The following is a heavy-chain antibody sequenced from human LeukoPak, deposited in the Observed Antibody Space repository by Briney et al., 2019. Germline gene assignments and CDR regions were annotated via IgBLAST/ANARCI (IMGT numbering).Heavy chain of an antibody. D-gene: IGHD2-2*02. CDR2: ISAYNGNT. Sequence: ASVKVSCKASGYTFTSYGISWVRQAPGQGLEWMGWISAYNGNTNYAQKLQGRVTMTTDTSTSTAYMELRSLRSDDTAVYYCARRPYCSSTSCYRNWFDPWGQGTLVTVSS. V-gene: IGHV1-18*01. J-gene: IGHJ5*02. CDR3: ARRPYCSSTSCYRNWFDP. CDR1: GYTFTSYG.